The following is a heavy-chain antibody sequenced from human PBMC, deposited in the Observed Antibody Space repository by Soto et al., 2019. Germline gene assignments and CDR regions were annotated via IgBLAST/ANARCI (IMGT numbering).Heavy chain of an antibody. D-gene: IGHD2-21*02. CDR2: INPYTGGT. CDR3: ATQFHHCGGDCYRGPYFGMDV. J-gene: IGHJ6*02. CDR1: GYTFTGYY. V-gene: IGHV1-2*02. Sequence: GASVKVSCKASGYTFTGYYVLWVRQAPGQGPECMGWINPYTGGTNYAQKFQGRVTMTRDPSISTAYMELSKLISDDTAVYYCATQFHHCGGDCYRGPYFGMDVWGQGTTVTVSS.